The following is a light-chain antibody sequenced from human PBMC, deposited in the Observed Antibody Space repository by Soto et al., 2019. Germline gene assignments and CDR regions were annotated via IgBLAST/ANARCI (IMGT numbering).Light chain of an antibody. CDR3: QQYGGAPLT. Sequence: EIVLTQSPGTLSLSPGERATLSCRASQSISRYLACYQQKPGQAPRLLIYVASNRATGISDRFTGSGSGSDFSLSSSRLEPEDFAVYYCQQYGGAPLTFGQGTTVEIK. CDR1: QSISRY. J-gene: IGKJ1*01. CDR2: VAS. V-gene: IGKV3-20*01.